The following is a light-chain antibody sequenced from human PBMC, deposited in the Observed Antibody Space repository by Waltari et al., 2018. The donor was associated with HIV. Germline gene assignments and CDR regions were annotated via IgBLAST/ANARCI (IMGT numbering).Light chain of an antibody. CDR1: SSNLGGNS. Sequence: QSVLTQPPSAPGTPGRGLTISCYGRSSNLGGNSFNCYQQLPGTAPKLLIYSDYQRPSGVPDRFSGSKSGTSASLAISGLKSEEEADYYCAAWDDSLNGVVFGGGTKLTVL. V-gene: IGLV1-44*01. J-gene: IGLJ2*01. CDR3: AAWDDSLNGVV. CDR2: SDY.